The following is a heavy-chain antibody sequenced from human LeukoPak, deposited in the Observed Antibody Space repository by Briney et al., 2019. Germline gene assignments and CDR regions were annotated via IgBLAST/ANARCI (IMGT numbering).Heavy chain of an antibody. D-gene: IGHD4-17*01. V-gene: IGHV3-53*01. Sequence: GGSLRLSCAASGFTVSSNYMSWVRQAPGKGLEWGSVIYSGGSTYYADSVTGRCTISRDNSKNTLYLQMNSLRAEHTAVYYCASSKTVTTYYDAFDIWGQGTMVTVSS. CDR2: IYSGGST. J-gene: IGHJ3*02. CDR3: ASSKTVTTYYDAFDI. CDR1: GFTVSSNY.